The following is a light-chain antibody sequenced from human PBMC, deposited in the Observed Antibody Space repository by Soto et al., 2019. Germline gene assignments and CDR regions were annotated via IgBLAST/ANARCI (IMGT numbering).Light chain of an antibody. CDR2: EVT. Sequence: SALTRPASVSGSPGQSITISCTGGSSDIGGYNYVSWFQQHPGKAPKLMIYEVTNRPSGVSNRFSGSKSGSTASLTISGLQAEDEADYYCSSYTSSNTLVFGTGTKVTAL. V-gene: IGLV2-14*01. CDR3: SSYTSSNTLV. J-gene: IGLJ1*01. CDR1: SSDIGGYNY.